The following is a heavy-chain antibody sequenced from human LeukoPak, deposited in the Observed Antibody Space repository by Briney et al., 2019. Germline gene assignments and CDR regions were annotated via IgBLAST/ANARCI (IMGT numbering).Heavy chain of an antibody. CDR2: ISAYSGNT. CDR3: ARSSHIYDYVWGSYLNY. D-gene: IGHD3-16*02. Sequence: ASVKVSCKASGYTFTSYGISWVRQAPGQGLEWMGWISAYSGNTNFAQNLQGRVTMTTDTSTSTAYMELRSLRSDDTAVYYCARSSHIYDYVWGSYLNYWGQGTLVTVSS. CDR1: GYTFTSYG. V-gene: IGHV1-18*01. J-gene: IGHJ4*02.